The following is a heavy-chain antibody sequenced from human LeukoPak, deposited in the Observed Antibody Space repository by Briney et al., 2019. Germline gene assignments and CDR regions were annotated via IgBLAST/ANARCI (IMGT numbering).Heavy chain of an antibody. CDR1: GFTFSSYV. J-gene: IGHJ4*02. D-gene: IGHD6-19*01. V-gene: IGHV3-23*01. CDR3: AKEYNVGWFIGRVFDY. CDR2: VSGSGGTT. Sequence: GGSLRLSCAASGFTFSSYVMTWVRQAPGKGLEWVSAVSGSGGTTYYADSVKGRFTISRDNSKNTLFLQMNGLRAEDTAVYYCAKEYNVGWFIGRVFDYWGQGTLATVSS.